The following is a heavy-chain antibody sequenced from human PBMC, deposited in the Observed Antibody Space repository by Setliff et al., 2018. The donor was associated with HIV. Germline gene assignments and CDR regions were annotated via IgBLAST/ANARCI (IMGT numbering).Heavy chain of an antibody. CDR1: GGSISSSDW. Sequence: SETLSLTCAVSGGSISSSDWWSWVRQPPGKGLERIGEIHHSGSTNYNPSLKSRVTISVDKSKNQFSLKLSSVTAADTAVYYCAREKRYSYGSDWFDPWGQGTPVTVSS. J-gene: IGHJ5*02. CDR2: IHHSGST. D-gene: IGHD5-18*01. V-gene: IGHV4-4*02. CDR3: AREKRYSYGSDWFDP.